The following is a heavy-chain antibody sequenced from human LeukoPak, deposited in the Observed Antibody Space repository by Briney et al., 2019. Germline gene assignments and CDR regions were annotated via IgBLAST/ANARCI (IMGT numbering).Heavy chain of an antibody. CDR3: AKDLRQDGFWDIDS. CDR1: GGSITGYY. D-gene: IGHD3-10*01. CDR2: VSDTGRA. Sequence: SETLSLTCTVSGGSITGYYWTWIRQPAGKGLEWIGRVSDTGRAYYNPSLERRVTISLDTSNNRFSLKVTSVTAADTAVYYCAKDLRQDGFWDIDSWGQGTLVTVSS. V-gene: IGHV4-4*07. J-gene: IGHJ4*02.